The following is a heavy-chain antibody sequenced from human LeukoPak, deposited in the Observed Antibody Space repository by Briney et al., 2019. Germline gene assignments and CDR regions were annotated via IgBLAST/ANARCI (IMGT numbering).Heavy chain of an antibody. V-gene: IGHV1-2*04. CDR3: ARETAAAGISYSDY. J-gene: IGHJ4*02. CDR1: GYTFTGYY. CDR2: INPNSGGT. Sequence: ASVKVSCKASGYTFTGYYMHWVRQAPGQGLEWMGWINPNSGGTNYAQKFQGWVTMTRDTSISTAYMELSRLRSDDTAVYYCARETAAAGISYSDYWGQGTLVTVSS. D-gene: IGHD6-13*01.